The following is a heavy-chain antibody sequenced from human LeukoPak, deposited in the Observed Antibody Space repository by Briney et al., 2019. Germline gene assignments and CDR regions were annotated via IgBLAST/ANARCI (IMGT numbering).Heavy chain of an antibody. D-gene: IGHD5-18*01. CDR1: GFTFKNYA. CDR2: ISDNDGST. V-gene: IGHV3-23*01. CDR3: VRHDSYIPF. J-gene: IGHJ1*01. Sequence: GGSLRLSCAASGFTFKNYAMSWVPQTPGMGLGWVSAISDNDGSTYYTDSVKGRFTISRDNSKDTVYLQMNNLRAADTALYFCVRHDSYIPFWGQGSLVTVSS.